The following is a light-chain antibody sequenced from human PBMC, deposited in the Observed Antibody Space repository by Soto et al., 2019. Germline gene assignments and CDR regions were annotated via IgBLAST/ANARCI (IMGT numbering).Light chain of an antibody. J-gene: IGKJ1*01. V-gene: IGKV3-15*01. CDR3: QQHYTWPLT. CDR1: QSVSST. Sequence: EIVMTQSPATLSVSPGERATLSCRASQSVSSTLAWYQQKPGQAPRLLIHGISTRATGIPARFSGSGSGTDFTLTISSLQSEDSAVYYCQQHYTWPLTFGQGTKVEIK. CDR2: GIS.